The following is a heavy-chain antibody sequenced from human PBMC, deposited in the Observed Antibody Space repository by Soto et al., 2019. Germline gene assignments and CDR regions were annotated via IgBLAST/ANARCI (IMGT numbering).Heavy chain of an antibody. CDR3: AKGHLDYYETSAVDY. J-gene: IGHJ4*02. CDR1: GFIFSNYG. CDR2: ISYDGSNK. D-gene: IGHD3-22*01. Sequence: GGSLRLSCAASGFIFSNYGMHWVRQAPGKGLEWVAVISYDGSNKYYVDSVKGRFTISRDIPRNTLYLQMNSLRAEDTAVYYCAKGHLDYYETSAVDYWGQGTVLTVSS. V-gene: IGHV3-30*18.